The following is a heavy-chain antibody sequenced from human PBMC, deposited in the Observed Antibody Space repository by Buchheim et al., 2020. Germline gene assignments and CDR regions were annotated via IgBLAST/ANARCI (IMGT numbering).Heavy chain of an antibody. CDR3: TKDGVAAAGNNYYYMDV. CDR1: GFTFSSYG. Sequence: EVQLLESGGGLVQPGGSLRLSCAASGFTFSSYGMGWVRQAPGKGLEWVSFISGSGGNTYYADSVKGRFTISRDKSKNTLYLQMDSLRVEDTAVYYCTKDGVAAAGNNYYYMDVWGRGTT. CDR2: ISGSGGNT. V-gene: IGHV3-23*01. D-gene: IGHD6-13*01. J-gene: IGHJ6*03.